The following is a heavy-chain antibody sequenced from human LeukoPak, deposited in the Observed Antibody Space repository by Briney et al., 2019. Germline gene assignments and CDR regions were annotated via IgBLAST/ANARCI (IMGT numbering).Heavy chain of an antibody. V-gene: IGHV1-69*13. CDR1: GGTFSSYA. D-gene: IGHD3-22*01. CDR2: IIPIFGTA. J-gene: IGHJ4*02. Sequence: SVKVSCKASGGTFSSYAISWVRQAPGQGLEWMGGIIPIFGTANYAQKFQGRATITADESTSTAYMELSSLRSEDTAVYYCGTNPSGYYDYWGQGTLVTVSS. CDR3: GTNPSGYYDY.